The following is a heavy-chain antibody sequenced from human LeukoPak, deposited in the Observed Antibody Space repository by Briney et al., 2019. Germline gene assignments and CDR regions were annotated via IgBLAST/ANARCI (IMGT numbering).Heavy chain of an antibody. V-gene: IGHV4-59*01. CDR3: ARGGSYYAY. J-gene: IGHJ4*02. CDR1: GGSMSRYY. D-gene: IGHD1-26*01. CDR2: IYYGGSA. Sequence: PSETLSLTCTVSGGSMSRYYWSWIRQSPDKGLEWIGNIYYGGSAHYNPNPSLRSRVTISVDESKNQFSLNLSSVTAADTAVYYCARGGSYYAYWGQGTLVTVSS.